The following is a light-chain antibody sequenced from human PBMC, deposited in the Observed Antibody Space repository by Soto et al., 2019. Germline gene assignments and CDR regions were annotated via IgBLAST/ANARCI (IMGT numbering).Light chain of an antibody. V-gene: IGLV2-11*01. CDR1: SSDVGGYNY. CDR2: DVT. J-gene: IGLJ2*01. CDR3: CSYAGSYTVV. Sequence: QSLLTQPRSVSGSPGQSVTISCTGTSSDVGGYNYVSWYQQHPGKAPKLIIFDVTKRPSGVPDRFSGSKSANTASLTISGLQAEDEADYYCCSYAGSYTVVFGGGTKLTVL.